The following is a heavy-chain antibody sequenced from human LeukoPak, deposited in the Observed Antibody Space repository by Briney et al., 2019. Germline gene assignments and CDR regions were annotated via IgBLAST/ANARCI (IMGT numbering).Heavy chain of an antibody. Sequence: QAGGSLRLSCAASGFTFSTYAISWVRQAPGKGLEWVAVIWYDGSNKYYADSVKGRFTISRDNSKNTLYLQMNSLRAEDTAVYYCARGRTLGYDILTGLSPGAFDIWGQGTMVTVSS. D-gene: IGHD3-9*01. J-gene: IGHJ3*02. CDR3: ARGRTLGYDILTGLSPGAFDI. V-gene: IGHV3-33*08. CDR1: GFTFSTYA. CDR2: IWYDGSNK.